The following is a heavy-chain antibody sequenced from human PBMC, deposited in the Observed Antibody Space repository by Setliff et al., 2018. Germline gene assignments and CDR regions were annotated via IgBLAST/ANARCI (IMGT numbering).Heavy chain of an antibody. CDR2: VHFTGST. D-gene: IGHD6-6*01. Sequence: SETLSLTCNVSGASIRNFYWTWIRQPPGKGLEWIGYVHFTGSTNYNPSLKSRVTMSADVSKSQFSLRLSSVTAADTGVYYCARGRIAERPEAIDYWGQGTPVTVSS. CDR1: GASIRNFY. J-gene: IGHJ4*02. CDR3: ARGRIAERPEAIDY. V-gene: IGHV4-59*01.